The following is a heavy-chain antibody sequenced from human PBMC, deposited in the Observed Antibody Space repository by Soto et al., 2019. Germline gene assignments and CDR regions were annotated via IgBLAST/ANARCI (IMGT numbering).Heavy chain of an antibody. CDR3: ARHPPGGTPNYGMDV. Sequence: GESLKISCKGSGYSFTSYWIGWVRQMPGKGLEWMGIIYPGDSDTRYSLSFQGQVTISADKSISTAYLQWSSLKASDTAMYYCARHPPGGTPNYGMDVWGQGTTVTVSS. CDR1: GYSFTSYW. D-gene: IGHD1-1*01. V-gene: IGHV5-51*01. J-gene: IGHJ6*02. CDR2: IYPGDSDT.